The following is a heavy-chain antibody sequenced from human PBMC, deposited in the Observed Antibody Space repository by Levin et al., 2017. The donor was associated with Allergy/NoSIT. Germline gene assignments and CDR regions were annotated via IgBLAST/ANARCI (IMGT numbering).Heavy chain of an antibody. CDR3: VRGSYSGYDYVDY. V-gene: IGHV3-20*01. CDR1: GFTFDDYG. Sequence: GESLKISCAASGFTFDDYGMSWVRQAPGKGLEWVSGINWNGANTGYGDSVKGRFTISRDNAKNSLYLQMNSLREEDTALYHCVRGSYSGYDYVDYWGQGTLVTVSS. J-gene: IGHJ4*02. CDR2: INWNGANT. D-gene: IGHD5-12*01.